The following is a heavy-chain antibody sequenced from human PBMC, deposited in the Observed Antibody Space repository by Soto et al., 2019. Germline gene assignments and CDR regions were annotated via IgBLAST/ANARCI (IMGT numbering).Heavy chain of an antibody. CDR1: GYNFAGYW. V-gene: IGHV5-51*01. D-gene: IGHD3-3*01. J-gene: IGHJ4*02. Sequence: GEPLKISCKGSGYNFAGYWIAWVRQMPGKGLELMGIIYPSDSDTRYRPSFQGQVTISADKSISSAYLQWSSLRASDTAMYYCARGGVSTRTFDYWGQGTPVTVSS. CDR2: IYPSDSDT. CDR3: ARGGVSTRTFDY.